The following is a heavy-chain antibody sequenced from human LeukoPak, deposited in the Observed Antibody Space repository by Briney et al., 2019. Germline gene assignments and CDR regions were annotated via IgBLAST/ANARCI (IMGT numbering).Heavy chain of an antibody. CDR3: ARGEQWLVRRYYFDY. J-gene: IGHJ4*02. Sequence: GSLRLSCAASGFTFSSYGMSWVRQPPGKGLEWIGEINHSGSTNYNPSLKSRVTISVDTSKNQFSLKLSSVTAADTAVYYCARGEQWLVRRYYFDYWGQGTLVTVSS. V-gene: IGHV4-34*01. CDR1: GFTFSSYG. D-gene: IGHD6-19*01. CDR2: INHSGST.